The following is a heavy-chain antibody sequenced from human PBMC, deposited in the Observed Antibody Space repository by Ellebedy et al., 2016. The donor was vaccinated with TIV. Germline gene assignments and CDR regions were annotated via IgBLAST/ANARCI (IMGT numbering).Heavy chain of an antibody. Sequence: SETLSLXCVVYGGSFSGYYYWRWIRQPPGKGLEWIGEINHSGSTNYNPSLKSRVTISVDTPKNQFSLKLTSVTAADTAIYYCTRDRVGTTDVWGQGTLVTVSS. CDR1: GGSFSGYY. J-gene: IGHJ4*02. CDR3: TRDRVGTTDV. D-gene: IGHD1-26*01. CDR2: INHSGST. V-gene: IGHV4-34*01.